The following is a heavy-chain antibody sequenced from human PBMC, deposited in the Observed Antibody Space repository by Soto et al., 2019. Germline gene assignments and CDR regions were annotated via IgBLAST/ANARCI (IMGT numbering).Heavy chain of an antibody. CDR1: GFTFSIYA. J-gene: IGHJ5*02. Sequence: VGSLRLSCSASGFTFSIYAMHWVRQAPGKGLEYVSAVSTNGGTSYYADSVKGRFTISRDNSRNTLYLQMNSLRPEDTAVYYCVKDRAPRDGYKTQPGSWGLGTLVTVSS. V-gene: IGHV3-64D*06. D-gene: IGHD5-12*01. CDR2: VSTNGGTS. CDR3: VKDRAPRDGYKTQPGS.